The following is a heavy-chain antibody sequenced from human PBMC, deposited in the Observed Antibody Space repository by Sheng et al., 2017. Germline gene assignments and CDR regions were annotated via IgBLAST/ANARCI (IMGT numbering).Heavy chain of an antibody. CDR1: GFTFSSYW. V-gene: IGHV3-74*01. CDR2: VNPDGSST. Sequence: EVQLVEYGGGLVQPGGSLRLSCAASGFTFSSYWMHWVRQAPGKGLVWVSRVNPDGSSTNYADSVKGRFTISRDNAKNTLFLQMNSLRVEDAAVYYCAREDLGAVGWFDPGAREPWSPSPQ. J-gene: IGHJ5*02. D-gene: IGHD3-16*01. CDR3: AREDLGAVGWFDP.